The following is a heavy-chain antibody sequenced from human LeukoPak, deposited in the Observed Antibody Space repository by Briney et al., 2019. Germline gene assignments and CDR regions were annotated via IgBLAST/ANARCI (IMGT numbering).Heavy chain of an antibody. Sequence: SETLSLTCAVSGGSISSSNWWSWVRQPPGKGLEWIGEIYHSGSTNYNPSLKSRVTISVDKSRNQFSLKLSSVTAADTAVYYCARLGDSSGYYAFDYWSQGTLVTVSS. CDR1: GGSISSSNW. CDR2: IYHSGST. CDR3: ARLGDSSGYYAFDY. J-gene: IGHJ4*02. V-gene: IGHV4-4*02. D-gene: IGHD3-22*01.